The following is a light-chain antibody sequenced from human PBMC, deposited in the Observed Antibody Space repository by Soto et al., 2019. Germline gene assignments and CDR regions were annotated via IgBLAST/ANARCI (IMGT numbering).Light chain of an antibody. Sequence: DIVMTQSPLSLPVTPGEPASISCRSSQSLLHSNGDNSLEWYLQKPGQSPQLLIYLGSNRASGVPDRFSGSGSGTDFTLKISRVEAEDVGVYYCMQALQTPLTFGGGTKVDI. CDR2: LGS. CDR3: MQALQTPLT. CDR1: QSLLHSNGDNS. J-gene: IGKJ4*01. V-gene: IGKV2-28*01.